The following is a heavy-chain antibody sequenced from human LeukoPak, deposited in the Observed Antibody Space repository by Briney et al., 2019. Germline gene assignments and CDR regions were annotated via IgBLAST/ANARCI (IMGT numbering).Heavy chain of an antibody. CDR1: GFTFSSYA. D-gene: IGHD1-26*01. CDR3: AKRVVVGATSPYSDFQD. V-gene: IGHV3-23*01. Sequence: GGSLRLSCVASGFTFSSYAMGWVRQAPEKGLEWVSAISGSGVTTHYAGSVKGRFSISRDNSKNTLYLQMDSLRAEDTALYYCAKRVVVGATSPYSDFQDWGQGTLVTVSS. J-gene: IGHJ1*01. CDR2: ISGSGVTT.